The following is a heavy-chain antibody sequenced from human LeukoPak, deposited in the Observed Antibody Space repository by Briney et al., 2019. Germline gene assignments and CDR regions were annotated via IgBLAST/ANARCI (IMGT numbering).Heavy chain of an antibody. V-gene: IGHV4-30-4*07. CDR2: IYYSGST. D-gene: IGHD5-12*01. J-gene: IGHJ5*02. CDR1: GGSSSSGGYF. CDR3: ARGMGYVGWFDP. Sequence: SETLSLTYAVSGGSSSSGGYFWGWIRQPPRKGLEWIGYIYYSGSTYYNPSLKSRVTISVDTSKNQFSLRLSSVTAADTAVYYCARGMGYVGWFDPWGQGTLVTVSS.